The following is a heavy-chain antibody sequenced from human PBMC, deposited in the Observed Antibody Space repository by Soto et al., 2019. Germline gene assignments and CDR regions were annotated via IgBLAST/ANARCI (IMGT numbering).Heavy chain of an antibody. J-gene: IGHJ4*02. CDR2: IRYCGDT. V-gene: IGHV4-39*01. Sequence: QLHLQESGPGLVKPSETLSLSCAVSGGSISSSNLYWGWFRQPPEKGLEWIGSIRYCGDTSYNPSLKSRITISIDTSKNQFSLSLRSVTAADTAIYYCAKDASCISCGAWVQGAPVTVSS. CDR1: GGSISSSNLY. CDR3: AKDASCISCGA. D-gene: IGHD1-26*01.